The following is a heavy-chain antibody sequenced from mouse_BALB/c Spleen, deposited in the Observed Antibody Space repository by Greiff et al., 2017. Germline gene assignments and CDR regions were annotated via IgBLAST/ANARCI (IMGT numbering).Heavy chain of an antibody. CDR2: ISNGGGST. CDR3: ARRKRGLDY. V-gene: IGHV5-12-2*01. J-gene: IGHJ2*01. Sequence: EVKLVESGGGLVQPGGSLKLSCAASGFTFSSYTMSWVRQTPGKRLEWVAYISNGGGSTYYPHTVKGRFTISRDNAKKTLYLQMSSLKSEDTAMYYCARRKRGLDYWGQGTTLTVST. CDR1: GFTFSSYT.